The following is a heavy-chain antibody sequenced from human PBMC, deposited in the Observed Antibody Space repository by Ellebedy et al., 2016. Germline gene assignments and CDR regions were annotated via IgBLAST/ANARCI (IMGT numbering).Heavy chain of an antibody. J-gene: IGHJ4*02. CDR1: GFSFSGHG. D-gene: IGHD3-10*01. Sequence: GGSLRLXCAASGFSFSGHGMHWVRQAPGKGLEWVASIWADGSHTYYPDSVKGRFTISRDNSKNTLYLQMNSLRAEDTAVYFCTKATPYGTTWFGRGDSWGQGTLVTVSS. V-gene: IGHV3-33*06. CDR2: IWADGSHT. CDR3: TKATPYGTTWFGRGDS.